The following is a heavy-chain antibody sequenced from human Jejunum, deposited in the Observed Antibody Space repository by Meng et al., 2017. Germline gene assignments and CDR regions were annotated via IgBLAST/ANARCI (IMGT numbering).Heavy chain of an antibody. V-gene: IGHV4-4*02. CDR1: GASISRTNW. Sequence: QRREAGPGLWKPSGTLSLTCAVSGASISRTNWWSWVRQPPGKGLEWIGKIDPSESTHYNPSLKGRVTISADRSKNQFSPRLTSVTAADTAIYYCARAYCTDVSCHDFFDSWGQGTLVTVSS. J-gene: IGHJ4*02. D-gene: IGHD2-8*01. CDR2: IDPSEST. CDR3: ARAYCTDVSCHDFFDS.